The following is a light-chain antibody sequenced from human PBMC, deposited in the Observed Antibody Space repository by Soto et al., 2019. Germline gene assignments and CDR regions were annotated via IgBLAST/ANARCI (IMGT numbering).Light chain of an antibody. V-gene: IGKV3-11*01. CDR2: DAS. J-gene: IGKJ4*01. CDR1: QSVSSS. Sequence: EIVLTQSPATLTLSPGARATLSCRASQSVSSSLAWYQQKPGQAPRLLIYDASKRATGIPARFSGSASGTDFTLTISSLEPGDFAVYYCQQRSDCPPELTFGGGTKVEIK. CDR3: QQRSDCPPELT.